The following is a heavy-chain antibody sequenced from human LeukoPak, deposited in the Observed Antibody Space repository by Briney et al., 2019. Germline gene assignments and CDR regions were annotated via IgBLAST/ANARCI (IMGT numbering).Heavy chain of an antibody. CDR3: ARTAFDWSQVGGNWFDP. CDR1: GFTFSSYS. Sequence: GGSLRLSCAASGFTFSSYSLDWVRQAPGKGLEWISYISSSGSNIDYADSVKGRFTISRDNGKNSLFLQMNSLRVEDTAVYYCARTAFDWSQVGGNWFDPWGQGTLVTVSS. V-gene: IGHV3-48*03. J-gene: IGHJ5*02. D-gene: IGHD3-9*01. CDR2: ISSSGSNI.